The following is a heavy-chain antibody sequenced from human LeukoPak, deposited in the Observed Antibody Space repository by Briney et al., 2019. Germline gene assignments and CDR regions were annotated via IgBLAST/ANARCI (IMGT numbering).Heavy chain of an antibody. CDR1: GYTLTELS. D-gene: IGHD3-10*01. J-gene: IGHJ6*03. CDR2: FDPEDGET. Sequence: ASVKVSCKVSGYTLTELSMHWVRQAPGKGLEWMGGFDPEDGETIYAQKFQGRVTMTEDTSTDTAYMELSSLRSEDTAVYYCATSAYKRSYQPLDYYYYYMDVWGKGTTVTVSS. V-gene: IGHV1-24*01. CDR3: ATSAYKRSYQPLDYYYYYMDV.